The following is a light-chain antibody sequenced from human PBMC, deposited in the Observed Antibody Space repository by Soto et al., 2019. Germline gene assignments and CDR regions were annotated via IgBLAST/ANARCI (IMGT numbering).Light chain of an antibody. J-gene: IGLJ3*02. CDR2: AVS. CDR1: SSDVGTYNS. Sequence: QSVLTQPASVSGSPGQSITISCTGTSSDVGTYNSVSWYQQHPGKAPKVMIYAVSSRPSGVSNRFSGSKSGNTASLTVSGLQAEDEADYYCSSYVVSYNWVFGGGTKLTVL. CDR3: SSYVVSYNWV. V-gene: IGLV2-14*01.